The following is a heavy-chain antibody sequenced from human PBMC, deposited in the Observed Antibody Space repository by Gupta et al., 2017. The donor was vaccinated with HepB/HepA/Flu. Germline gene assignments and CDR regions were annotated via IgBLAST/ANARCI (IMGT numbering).Heavy chain of an antibody. V-gene: IGHV4-4*02. Sequence: QVQLQESGPGLVKPSGTLFLTCAVSGGSIGSSNWWSWVRQPPGKGLDWIGEIYHSGSPNYNPSLKSRVTISVDKSKNQFSLKLSSVTAADTAVYYCAREGGQATDYYYGMDVWGQGTTVTVSS. CDR3: AREGGQATDYYYGMDV. J-gene: IGHJ6*02. CDR1: GGSIGSSNW. D-gene: IGHD5-24*01. CDR2: IYHSGSP.